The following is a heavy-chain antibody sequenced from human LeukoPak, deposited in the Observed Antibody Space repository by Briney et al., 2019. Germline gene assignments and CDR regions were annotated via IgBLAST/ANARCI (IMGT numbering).Heavy chain of an antibody. V-gene: IGHV3-53*01. CDR3: ARDRSGDV. CDR1: GFTVSGNY. CDR2: IFSYGST. J-gene: IGHJ3*01. Sequence: GGSLRLSCEASGFTVSGNYMSWVRQAPGKGLEWVSVIFSYGSTYYADSVKGRFTVSRDYSKNTLYLHMNSLRAEDTAVYYCARDRSGDVWGQGTMVTVSS.